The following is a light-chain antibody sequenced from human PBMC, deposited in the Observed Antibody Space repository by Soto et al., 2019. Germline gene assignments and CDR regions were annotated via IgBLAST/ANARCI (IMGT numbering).Light chain of an antibody. J-gene: IGKJ1*01. CDR2: AAS. CDR1: QSISSY. CDR3: QQSYSTPRT. V-gene: IGKV1-39*01. Sequence: DIQMTQSPSSLSASVGDRVTITCRASQSISSYLNWYQQKPGKAPKLLIYAASSLQSGVPSRFSGSGSGTDFNLTIISLQPEDFATYYCQQSYSTPRTFGQGTPWEIK.